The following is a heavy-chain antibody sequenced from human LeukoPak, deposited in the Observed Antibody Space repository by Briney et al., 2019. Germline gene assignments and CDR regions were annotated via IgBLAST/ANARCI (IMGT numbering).Heavy chain of an antibody. Sequence: GGSLRLSCAASGFTFSSYWMSWVRQAPGKGLEWVANIKQDGSEKYYVDSVKGRFTISRDNAKNSLYLQMNSLRVEDTAVYYCAKDLEWGYDFWSGGLDYWGQGTLVTVSS. CDR3: AKDLEWGYDFWSGGLDY. J-gene: IGHJ4*02. V-gene: IGHV3-7*01. CDR2: IKQDGSEK. D-gene: IGHD3-3*01. CDR1: GFTFSSYW.